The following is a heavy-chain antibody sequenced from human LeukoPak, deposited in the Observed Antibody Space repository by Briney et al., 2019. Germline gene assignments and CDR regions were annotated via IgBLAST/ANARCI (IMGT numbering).Heavy chain of an antibody. CDR2: INPNSGGT. Sequence: ASVKVSCEASGYTFTGYYMHWVRQAPGQGLEWMGWINPNSGGTNYAQKFQGWVTMTRDTSISTAYMELSRLRSDDTAVYYCAGDGGYYGSGSYYYYYYGMDVWGKGTTVTVSS. J-gene: IGHJ6*04. CDR1: GYTFTGYY. CDR3: AGDGGYYGSGSYYYYYYGMDV. V-gene: IGHV1-2*04. D-gene: IGHD3-10*01.